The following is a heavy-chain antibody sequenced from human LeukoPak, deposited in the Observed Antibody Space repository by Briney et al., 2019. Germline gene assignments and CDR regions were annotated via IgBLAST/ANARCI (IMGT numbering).Heavy chain of an antibody. Sequence: SETLSLTCTVSGYSISSGYYWGWIRQPPGKGLEWIGSIYHSGSTYYNPSLKSRVTISVDTSKNQFSLKLSSVTAADTAVYYCARYLDYGGNSRVFQHWGQGTLVTVSS. J-gene: IGHJ1*01. V-gene: IGHV4-38-2*02. CDR3: ARYLDYGGNSRVFQH. D-gene: IGHD4-23*01. CDR2: IYHSGST. CDR1: GYSISSGYY.